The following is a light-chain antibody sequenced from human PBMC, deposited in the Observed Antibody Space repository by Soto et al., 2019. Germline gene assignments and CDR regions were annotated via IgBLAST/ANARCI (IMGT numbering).Light chain of an antibody. Sequence: NFMLTQPHSVSESPGKTVTISCTRSSGSIASNFVQWYQQRPGSSPTTVIYDDNQRPSGVPDRFSGSIDRSSNSASLTISRLKTEDEADYYCHSYHGSNRGVFGGGTKLTVL. CDR2: DDN. J-gene: IGLJ3*02. CDR3: HSYHGSNRGV. CDR1: SGSIASNF. V-gene: IGLV6-57*01.